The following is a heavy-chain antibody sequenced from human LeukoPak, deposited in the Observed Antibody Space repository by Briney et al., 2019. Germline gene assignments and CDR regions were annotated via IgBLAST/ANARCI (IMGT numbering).Heavy chain of an antibody. D-gene: IGHD2-2*01. CDR3: ATLDGYCSSTSCPYYYYYMDV. CDR1: GGTFSSYA. Sequence: SVKVSCKASGGTFSSYAISWVRQAPGQGLEWMEGIIPIFGTANYAQKFQGRVTITTDESTSTAYMELSSLRSEDTAVYYCATLDGYCSSTSCPYYYYYMDVWGKGTTVTVSS. J-gene: IGHJ6*03. CDR2: IIPIFGTA. V-gene: IGHV1-69*05.